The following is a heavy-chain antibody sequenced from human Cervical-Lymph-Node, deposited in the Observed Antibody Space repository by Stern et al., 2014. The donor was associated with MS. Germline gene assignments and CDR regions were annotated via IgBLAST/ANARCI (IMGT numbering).Heavy chain of an antibody. Sequence: EVQLMESGGGVIQPGGSLRLSCTASGFTVSRDYMTWVRQAPGKGLERVSLITNVGSSFDTDSVKGRFTISRDDSKNTVYLHMTSLRAEDTAMYYCARDTSSPERSDWWGQGTLVTVSS. CDR3: ARDTSSPERSDW. J-gene: IGHJ4*02. V-gene: IGHV3-53*01. CDR2: ITNVGSS. D-gene: IGHD1-1*01. CDR1: GFTVSRDY.